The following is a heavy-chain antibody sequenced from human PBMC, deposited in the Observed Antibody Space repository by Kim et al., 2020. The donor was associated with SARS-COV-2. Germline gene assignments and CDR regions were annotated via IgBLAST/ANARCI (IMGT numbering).Heavy chain of an antibody. CDR3: ARALGSNIVVVPAAMGWFDP. CDR1: GYTFTSYA. J-gene: IGHJ5*02. V-gene: IGHV7-4-1*02. D-gene: IGHD2-2*01. Sequence: ASVKVSCKASGYTFTSYAMNWVRQAPGQGLEWMGWINTNTGNPTYAQGFTGRFVFSLDTSVSTAYLQISSLKAEDTAVYYCARALGSNIVVVPAAMGWFDPWGQGTLVTVSS. CDR2: INTNTGNP.